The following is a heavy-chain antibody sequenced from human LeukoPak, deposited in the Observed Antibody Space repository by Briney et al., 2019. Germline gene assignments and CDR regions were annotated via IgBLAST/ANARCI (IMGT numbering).Heavy chain of an antibody. CDR3: ARGLYDFWSGYYTQNWFDP. J-gene: IGHJ5*02. D-gene: IGHD3-3*01. CDR1: GGSFSGYY. Sequence: SETLSLTCAVYGGSFSGYYWSWIRQPPGKGLEWIGEINHSGSTNYNPSPKSRVTISVDTSKNQFSLKLNSVTAADTAVYYCARGLYDFWSGYYTQNWFDPWGQGTLVTVSS. V-gene: IGHV4-34*01. CDR2: INHSGST.